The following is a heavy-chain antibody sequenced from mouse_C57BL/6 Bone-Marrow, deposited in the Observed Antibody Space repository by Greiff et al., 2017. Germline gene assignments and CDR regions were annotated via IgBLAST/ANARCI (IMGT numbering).Heavy chain of an antibody. CDR2: IYPSDSDT. Sequence: QVQLQQPGAELVRPGSSVKLSCKASGYTFTSYWMDWVKQRPGQGLEWIGNIYPSDSDTHYNQKFKDKATLTVDKSSSTAYMQLSSLPSEDSAVYYCARGDYYGSSYLAWFAYWGQGTRVTVSA. D-gene: IGHD1-1*01. J-gene: IGHJ3*01. CDR3: ARGDYYGSSYLAWFAY. CDR1: GYTFTSYW. V-gene: IGHV1-61*01.